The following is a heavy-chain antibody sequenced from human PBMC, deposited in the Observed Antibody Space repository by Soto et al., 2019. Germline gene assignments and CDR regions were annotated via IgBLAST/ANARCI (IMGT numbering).Heavy chain of an antibody. Sequence: GGSLRLSCAASGFTFSSFAMAWVRQAPGKGLEWVSTISGSGGSIYYADSVNGRFTISRDNSKNTLYLHLDSLIAEDTALYYCAKSWQLDYWGQGTLVTVSS. D-gene: IGHD6-13*01. V-gene: IGHV3-23*01. CDR1: GFTFSSFA. CDR2: ISGSGGSI. CDR3: AKSWQLDY. J-gene: IGHJ4*02.